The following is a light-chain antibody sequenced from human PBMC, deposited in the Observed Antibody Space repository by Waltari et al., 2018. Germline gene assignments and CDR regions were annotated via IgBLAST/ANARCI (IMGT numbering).Light chain of an antibody. CDR2: SNN. CDR3: AAWDDSLNGHWV. Sequence: QSVLTQPPSASGTPGQRVPISCSGSSSNIGRNTVNWYQQLPGTAPKLRIYSNNKRPSGVPDRFSGSKAGTSASLAISGLQSEDEADYYCAAWDDSLNGHWVFGGGTKLTVL. CDR1: SSNIGRNT. J-gene: IGLJ3*02. V-gene: IGLV1-44*01.